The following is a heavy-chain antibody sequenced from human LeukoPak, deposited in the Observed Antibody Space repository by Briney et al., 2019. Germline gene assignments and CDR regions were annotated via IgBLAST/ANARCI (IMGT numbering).Heavy chain of an antibody. Sequence: PGGSLRLSCAASGFTFSSYGMHWVRQAPGKGLEWVAFIRYDGSNKYYADSVKGRFTISRDNSKNTLYLQMNSPRAEDTAVYYCARDLFSSSWYVGYYYYYYMDVWGKGTTVTVSS. V-gene: IGHV3-30*02. D-gene: IGHD6-13*01. CDR2: IRYDGSNK. CDR1: GFTFSSYG. J-gene: IGHJ6*03. CDR3: ARDLFSSSWYVGYYYYYYMDV.